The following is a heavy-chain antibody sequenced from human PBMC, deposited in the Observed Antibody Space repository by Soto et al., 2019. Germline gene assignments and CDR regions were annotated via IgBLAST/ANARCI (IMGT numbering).Heavy chain of an antibody. V-gene: IGHV4-39*07. Sequence: SETLSLTCSVSGASITSSSYFWGWIRQPPGKGLEWIGSIYYSGSTYYNPSLKSRVTVSVDTSKNQFSLKLSSVTAADTAVYYCARGKALQWFGELLPYYYYGMDVWGQGTTVT. J-gene: IGHJ6*02. CDR3: ARGKALQWFGELLPYYYYGMDV. CDR1: GASITSSSYF. D-gene: IGHD3-10*01. CDR2: IYYSGST.